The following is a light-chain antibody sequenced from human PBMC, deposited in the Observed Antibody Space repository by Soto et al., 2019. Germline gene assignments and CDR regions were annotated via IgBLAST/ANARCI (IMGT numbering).Light chain of an antibody. Sequence: IQMTQSPSSLSASLGDRVTITCRASENIIQYLNWYQQQPGKVPRLLVYGASRLETGVPSRFSASGFGTEFTLTIRGLQSEDFATYYCQHSYTAPWTFGQGTKV. V-gene: IGKV1-39*01. J-gene: IGKJ1*01. CDR1: ENIIQY. CDR2: GAS. CDR3: QHSYTAPWT.